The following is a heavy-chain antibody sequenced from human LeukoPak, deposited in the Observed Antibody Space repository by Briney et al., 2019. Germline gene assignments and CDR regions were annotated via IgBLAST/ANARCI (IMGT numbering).Heavy chain of an antibody. D-gene: IGHD3-10*01. V-gene: IGHV3-33*01. CDR2: IWYDGSNK. J-gene: IGHJ6*04. CDR3: ARVGAGGSGSYGPPRHYGMDV. CDR1: GFTFSSYG. Sequence: PGRSLRLSCAASGFTFSSYGMHWVRQAPGKGLEWVAVIWYDGSNKYYADSVKGRFTISRDNSKNTLYLQMNSLRAEDTAVYYCARVGAGGSGSYGPPRHYGMDVWGKGTTVTVSS.